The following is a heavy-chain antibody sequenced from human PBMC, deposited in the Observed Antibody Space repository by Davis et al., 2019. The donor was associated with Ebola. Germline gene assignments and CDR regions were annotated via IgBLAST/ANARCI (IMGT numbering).Heavy chain of an antibody. CDR3: TGGGAAGDY. Sequence: GESLKISCAASGFTFSGSAMHWVRQASGKGLEWVGRIRSKANSYATAYAASVKGRFTISRDDSKNTAYLQMNSLKTEDTAVYYCTGGGAAGDYWGQGTLVTVSS. CDR1: GFTFSGSA. J-gene: IGHJ4*02. D-gene: IGHD6-25*01. CDR2: IRSKANSYAT. V-gene: IGHV3-73*01.